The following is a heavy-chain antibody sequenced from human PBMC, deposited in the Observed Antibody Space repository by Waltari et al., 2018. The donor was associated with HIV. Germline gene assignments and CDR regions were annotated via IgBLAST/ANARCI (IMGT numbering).Heavy chain of an antibody. CDR2: IYYSWST. CDR3: ARFASEIFDSSGYSFDY. CDR1: GGSITSHY. Sequence: QVQLQESGPGLVKPAETLSLTGTVSGGSITSHYWSWVRQPPGKGLEWIGYIYYSWSTNYNPSLKSRVTISVDTSKNQFSLKLTSVTAADTAVYYCARFASEIFDSSGYSFDYWGQGALVTVPS. V-gene: IGHV4-59*08. D-gene: IGHD3-22*01. J-gene: IGHJ4*02.